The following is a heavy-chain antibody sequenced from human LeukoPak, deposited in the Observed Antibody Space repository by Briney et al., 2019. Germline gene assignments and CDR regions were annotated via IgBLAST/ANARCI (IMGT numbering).Heavy chain of an antibody. J-gene: IGHJ4*02. D-gene: IGHD6-13*01. CDR1: GGTFSSYA. Sequence: ASVKVSCKASGGTFSSYAISWVRQAPGQGLEWMGGIIPIFGTANYAQKFQGRVTITADESTSTAYMELSSLRSEDTAVYYCARDRGGGAAAPPFYWGQGTLVTVSS. CDR3: ARDRGGGAAAPPFY. CDR2: IIPIFGTA. V-gene: IGHV1-69*13.